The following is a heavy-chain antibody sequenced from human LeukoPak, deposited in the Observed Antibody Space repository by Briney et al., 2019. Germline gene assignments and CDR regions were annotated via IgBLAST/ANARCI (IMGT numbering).Heavy chain of an antibody. CDR1: GFTFSSYW. CDR3: ARDVRAVAGLLDY. Sequence: WGSLRLSCAASGFTFSSYWMSWVRQAPGKGLEWVANIKKDGSEKYYVDSVKGRFTISRDNAKNSLYLQMNSLRAEDTAVYYCARDVRAVAGLLDYWGQGTLVTVSS. D-gene: IGHD6-19*01. CDR2: IKKDGSEK. J-gene: IGHJ4*02. V-gene: IGHV3-7*01.